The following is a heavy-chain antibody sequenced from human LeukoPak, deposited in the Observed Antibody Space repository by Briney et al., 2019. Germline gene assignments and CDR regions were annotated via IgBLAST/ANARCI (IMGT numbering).Heavy chain of an antibody. CDR2: IYPGDSDT. V-gene: IGHV5-51*01. CDR3: ASPQRGLYSSSSFDY. CDR1: GYSFTSYW. J-gene: IGHJ4*02. D-gene: IGHD6-6*01. Sequence: GESLKISCKGSGYSFTSYWIGWVRQMPGKGLGWMGIIYPGDSDTRYSPSFQGQDTISADKSISTAYLQWSSLKASDTAMYYCASPQRGLYSSSSFDYWGPGTLVTVSS.